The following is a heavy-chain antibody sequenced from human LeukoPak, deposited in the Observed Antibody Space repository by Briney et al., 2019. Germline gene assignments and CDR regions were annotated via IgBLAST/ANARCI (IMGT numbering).Heavy chain of an antibody. V-gene: IGHV1-8*01. Sequence: ASVNVSCKASGYTFTSYDINWVRQATGQGLEWMGWMNPNSGNTGYAQKFQGRVTMTRNTYISTAYMELSSMRSEDTAVYYCARGGEQWLVSNDYWGQGTLVTVSS. CDR2: MNPNSGNT. J-gene: IGHJ4*02. D-gene: IGHD6-19*01. CDR1: GYTFTSYD. CDR3: ARGGEQWLVSNDY.